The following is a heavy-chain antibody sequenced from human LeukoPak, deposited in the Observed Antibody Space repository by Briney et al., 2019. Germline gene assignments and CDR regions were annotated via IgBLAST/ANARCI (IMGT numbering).Heavy chain of an antibody. CDR2: INPSGGST. J-gene: IGHJ4*02. CDR1: GYTFTSYY. D-gene: IGHD6-13*01. V-gene: IGHV1-46*01. Sequence: ASVKVSCKASGYTFTSYYMHWVRQAPGQGLEWMGIINPSGGSTSYAQKFQGRVAMTRDTSTSTVYMELSSLRSEDTAVYYCARDFGPHYSSSWYLDYWGQGTLVTVSS. CDR3: ARDFGPHYSSSWYLDY.